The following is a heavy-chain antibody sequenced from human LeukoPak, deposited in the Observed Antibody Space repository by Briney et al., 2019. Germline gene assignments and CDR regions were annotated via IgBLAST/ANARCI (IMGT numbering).Heavy chain of an antibody. CDR3: ARRPEYSYGSYYFDY. CDR2: IYPGDSDT. J-gene: IGHJ4*02. D-gene: IGHD5-18*01. CDR1: GYRFTDYW. V-gene: IGHV5-51*01. Sequence: GESLKISCKGSGYRFTDYWIGWVRQMPGKGLEWMGIIYPGDSDTRYSPSFQGQVTISADKSISTAYLQWSSLKASDTAMYYCARRPEYSYGSYYFDYWGQGTLVTVSS.